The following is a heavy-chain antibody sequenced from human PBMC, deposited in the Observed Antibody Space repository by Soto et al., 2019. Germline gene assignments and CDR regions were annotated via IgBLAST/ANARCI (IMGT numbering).Heavy chain of an antibody. D-gene: IGHD5-18*01. Sequence: EVQLLESGGGLVQPGGSLRLSCAASGFTFSSYAMSWVRQAPGKGLEWVSAISGSGGSTYYADSVKGRFTISRDNSKNTLYLQMNSLGVEDTAVYYCAKGYSLRGGYFDYWGQGTLVTVSS. CDR2: ISGSGGST. V-gene: IGHV3-23*01. CDR3: AKGYSLRGGYFDY. J-gene: IGHJ4*02. CDR1: GFTFSSYA.